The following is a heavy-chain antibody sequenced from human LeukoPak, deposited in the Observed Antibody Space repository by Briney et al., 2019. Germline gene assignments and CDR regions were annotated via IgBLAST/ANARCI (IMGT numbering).Heavy chain of an antibody. CDR1: GASINGFF. CDR3: ARDRRGSFYTFDL. CDR2: VSHRGAT. J-gene: IGHJ6*02. D-gene: IGHD1-26*01. Sequence: SESLSLTCSVSGASINGFFWNWVRQTPEKGLEWIGYVSHRGATTSNPTLKSRVSTTIDTSNSQISLTITSVTAADSALYYCARDRRGSFYTFDLWGPGTTVSVS. V-gene: IGHV4-59*01.